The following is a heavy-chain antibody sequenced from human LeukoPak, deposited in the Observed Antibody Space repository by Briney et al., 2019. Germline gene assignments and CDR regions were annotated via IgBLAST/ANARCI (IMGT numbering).Heavy chain of an antibody. CDR2: INPSSGGT. J-gene: IGHJ4*02. V-gene: IGHV1-2*04. CDR1: GYTFTGYY. CDR3: ARDSGVVVYDY. Sequence: GASVKVSCKASGYTFTGYYMHWVRQAPGQGLEWMGWINPSSGGTKYAQNFQGWVTMTRDTSISTAYMELSRLRSDDTAVYYCARDSGVVVYDYWGQGTLVTVSS. D-gene: IGHD3-22*01.